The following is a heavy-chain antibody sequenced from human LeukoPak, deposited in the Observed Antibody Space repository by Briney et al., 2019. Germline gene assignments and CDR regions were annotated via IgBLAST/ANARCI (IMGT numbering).Heavy chain of an antibody. V-gene: IGHV3-23*01. J-gene: IGHJ4*02. Sequence: PGGSLRLSCEASGFTFSSCALSWVRQAPGKGLEWVSAISGGGGKTWYADSVKGRTTISRDNSKNTLYLQMNSLRAEDTAVYYCAKAGTYYFDSTEDYWGQGTLVTVSS. CDR3: AKAGTYYFDSTEDY. D-gene: IGHD3-22*01. CDR1: GFTFSSCA. CDR2: ISGGGGKT.